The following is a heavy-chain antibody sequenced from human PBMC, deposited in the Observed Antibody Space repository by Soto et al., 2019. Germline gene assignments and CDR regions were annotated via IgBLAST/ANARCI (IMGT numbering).Heavy chain of an antibody. CDR1: GYTFTSYA. CDR2: INAGNGNT. V-gene: IGHV1-3*01. Sequence: QVQLVQSGAEVKKPGASVKVSCKASGYTFTSYAMHWVRQAPGQRLEWMGWINAGNGNTKYSQKFQGRVTITRDTSASTAYMELSSLRSEDTAVYYCARILLWFGESPNYGMDVWGQGTTVTVSS. J-gene: IGHJ6*02. CDR3: ARILLWFGESPNYGMDV. D-gene: IGHD3-10*01.